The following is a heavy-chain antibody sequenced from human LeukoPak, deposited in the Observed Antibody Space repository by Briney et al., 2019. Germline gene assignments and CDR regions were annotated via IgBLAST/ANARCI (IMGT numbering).Heavy chain of an antibody. Sequence: SETLSLTCTVSGGSISSGGYYWSWIRQHPGKGLEWIGYIHYSGSTYYTPSLKSRVTISVDTPKNQFSLKLTSVTAADTAVYYCARGTYGSGSYSIDYWGQGTLVTVSS. J-gene: IGHJ4*02. CDR1: GGSISSGGYY. V-gene: IGHV4-31*03. CDR2: IHYSGST. CDR3: ARGTYGSGSYSIDY. D-gene: IGHD3-10*01.